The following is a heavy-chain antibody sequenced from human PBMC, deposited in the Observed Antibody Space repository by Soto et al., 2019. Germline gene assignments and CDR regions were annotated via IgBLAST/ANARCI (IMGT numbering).Heavy chain of an antibody. CDR2: ISAYNGNT. J-gene: IGHJ6*02. CDR1: GYTFTNYG. D-gene: IGHD5-12*01. Sequence: QVQLVQSGAEVKKPGASVKVSCKASGYTFTNYGISWVRQAPGQGLEWMGWISAYNGNTNYAQKLQGRVTMTTDTSTSTAYMELRSLRSDDTAVYYCARDGPDIVATIRSFYYYYGMDVWGQGTTVTVSS. V-gene: IGHV1-18*01. CDR3: ARDGPDIVATIRSFYYYYGMDV.